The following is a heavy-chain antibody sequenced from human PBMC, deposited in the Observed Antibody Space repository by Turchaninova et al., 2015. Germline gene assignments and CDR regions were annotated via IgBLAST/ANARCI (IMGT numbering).Heavy chain of an antibody. V-gene: IGHV4-31*03. Sequence: QVQLQESGPGLVKPSQTLSLTCTVSGGSISSGGYYWSWIRQHPGKGLEWIGYLYYSGSTYYNPSLTSRVTIYVDTSKNQFSLKLSSVTAADTAVYYCARDGQFSPHAFDIWGQGTMVTVSS. D-gene: IGHD5-24*01. CDR3: ARDGQFSPHAFDI. CDR1: GGSISSGGYY. CDR2: LYYSGST. J-gene: IGHJ3*02.